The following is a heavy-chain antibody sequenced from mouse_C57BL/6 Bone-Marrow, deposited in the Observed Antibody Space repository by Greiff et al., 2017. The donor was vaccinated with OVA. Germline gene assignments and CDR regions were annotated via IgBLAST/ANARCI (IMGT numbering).Heavy chain of an antibody. D-gene: IGHD2-4*01. CDR1: GFNIKDAY. CDR3: TAPMITKRAY. Sequence: EVQLQQSGAELVRPGASVKLSCTASGFNIKDAYMHWVKQRPEQGLEWIGWIDPENGDTEYASKFQGKATITADTTSNTAYLQLSSLTSEDTAVYYCTAPMITKRAYWGQGTLVTVSA. CDR2: IDPENGDT. J-gene: IGHJ3*01. V-gene: IGHV14-4*01.